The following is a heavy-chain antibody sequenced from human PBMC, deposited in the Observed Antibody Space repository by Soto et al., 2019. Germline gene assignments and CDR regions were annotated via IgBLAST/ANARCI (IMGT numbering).Heavy chain of an antibody. CDR2: ISGSGGST. CDR1: GFTFSSYA. Sequence: GGSLRLSCAASGFTFSSYAMSWVRQAPGKGLEWVSAISGSGGSTYYADSVKGRFTISRDNSKNTLYLQMNSLRAEDTAVYYCATHFRVVPSPYYYGLDVWGQGTTVTVSS. V-gene: IGHV3-23*01. CDR3: ATHFRVVPSPYYYGLDV. D-gene: IGHD3-3*01. J-gene: IGHJ6*02.